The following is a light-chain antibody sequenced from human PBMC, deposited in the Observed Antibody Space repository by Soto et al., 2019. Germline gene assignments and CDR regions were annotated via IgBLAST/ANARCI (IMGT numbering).Light chain of an antibody. J-gene: IGLJ1*01. Sequence: QSALTQPPSASGSPGQSVTIPCTGTYSDIGAYNYVSWYQQRPGEAPKLTTYDVSKRPSGVPDPFSGSKSRNTASLTITGLQAEDEADYYLCSYAGSYTYVVGTGTKVTVL. CDR1: YSDIGAYNY. CDR2: DVS. CDR3: CSYAGSYTYV. V-gene: IGLV2-11*01.